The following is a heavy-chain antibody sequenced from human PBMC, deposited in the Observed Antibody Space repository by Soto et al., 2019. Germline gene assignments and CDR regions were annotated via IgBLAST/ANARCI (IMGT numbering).Heavy chain of an antibody. D-gene: IGHD1-1*01. CDR2: ISGSGDGT. V-gene: IGHV3-23*01. J-gene: IGHJ5*02. Sequence: EVQLLESGGGLVQPGGSLRLSCAASGFTFSGYAITWVRQSPGKGLEYVSTISGSGDGTYYADSVKGRLTIARDNSKNTAYLQMNSLRANDMALYDCAKAAWGRKCNNNNCHVWFDVWGPGTLVTVSS. CDR3: AKAAWGRKCNNNNCHVWFDV. CDR1: GFTFSGYA.